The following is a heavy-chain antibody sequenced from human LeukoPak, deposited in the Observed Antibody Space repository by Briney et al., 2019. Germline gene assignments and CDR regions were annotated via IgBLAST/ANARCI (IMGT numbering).Heavy chain of an antibody. J-gene: IGHJ4*02. D-gene: IGHD6-13*01. V-gene: IGHV2-5*01. CDR1: GFSLSTSGVG. CDR2: IYWNDDK. Sequence: ESGPTLVKPTQTLTLTCTFSGFSLSTSGVGVGWIRQPPGKALEWLALIYWNDDKRYSPSLKSRLTITKDTSKNQVVLTMTNMDPVDTATYYCAHSWGIAAAGTYGYWGQGTLVTVSS. CDR3: AHSWGIAAAGTYGY.